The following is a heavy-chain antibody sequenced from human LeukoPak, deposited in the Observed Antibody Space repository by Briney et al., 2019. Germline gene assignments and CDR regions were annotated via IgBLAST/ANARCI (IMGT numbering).Heavy chain of an antibody. V-gene: IGHV3-7*01. CDR2: IKQNGSEK. CDR1: GFTFSSYW. J-gene: IGHJ4*02. Sequence: GGSLRLSCAASGFTFSSYWMSWVRQAPGKGLEWVANIKQNGSEKYYVDSVKGRFTISRDNAKNSLYLQMNSLRAEDTAVYYCARDGRTTVTKGTTTANYYWGQGTLVTVSS. D-gene: IGHD4-17*01. CDR3: ARDGRTTVTKGTTTANYY.